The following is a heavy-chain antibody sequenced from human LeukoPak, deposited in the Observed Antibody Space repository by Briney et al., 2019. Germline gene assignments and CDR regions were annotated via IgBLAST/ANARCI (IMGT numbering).Heavy chain of an antibody. CDR3: AKPALYSSSWYYFDY. V-gene: IGHV3-23*01. CDR1: GFTFSSYA. CDR2: ISGSGGST. Sequence: SGGSLRLSCAASGFTFSSYAMSWVRQAPGKGLEWVSAISGSGGSTYYADSVKGRFTISRDNSKNTLYLQMNSLRAEDTAVYYRAKPALYSSSWYYFDYWGQGTLVTVSS. D-gene: IGHD6-13*01. J-gene: IGHJ4*02.